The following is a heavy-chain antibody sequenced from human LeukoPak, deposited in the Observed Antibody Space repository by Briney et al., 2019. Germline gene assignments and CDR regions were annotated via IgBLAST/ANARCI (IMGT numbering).Heavy chain of an antibody. Sequence: GESLRLSCAASGFTVSSNYMSWVRQAPGKGLEWVSVIFSGGGTYYADSVKGRFTISRDNFKNTLYLQMNSLRAEDTAVYYCARGGSTRIYYFDYWGQGTLVTVSS. V-gene: IGHV3-53*01. J-gene: IGHJ4*02. CDR2: IFSGGGT. CDR1: GFTVSSNY. CDR3: ARGGSTRIYYFDY.